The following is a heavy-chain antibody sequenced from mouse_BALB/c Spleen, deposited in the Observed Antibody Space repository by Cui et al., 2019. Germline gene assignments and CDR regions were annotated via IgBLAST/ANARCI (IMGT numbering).Heavy chain of an antibody. J-gene: IGHJ2*01. CDR3: ARYDYYGSSYYDY. V-gene: IGHV1-72*01. Sequence: QVQLQQPGAALVKPGASVKLSCKASGYTFTSYWMHWVKQRPGQGLWWIGRIDPNSGGTKYNEKFKSKATLTVDKPSSTAYMQLSRLTSEDSAVYYCARYDYYGSSYYDYWGQGTTLTVSS. CDR1: GYTFTSYW. D-gene: IGHD1-1*01. CDR2: IDPNSGGT.